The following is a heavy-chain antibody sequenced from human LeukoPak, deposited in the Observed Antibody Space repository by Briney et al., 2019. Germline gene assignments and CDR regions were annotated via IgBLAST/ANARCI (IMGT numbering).Heavy chain of an antibody. CDR1: GYTFTSYD. Sequence: ASVKVSCKASGYTFTSYDINWVRQATGQGLEWMGWMNPNSGNTGYAQKFQGRVTMTRNTSISTAYMELSSLRSEDTAVYYCAKCSPELLDAFDIWGQGTMVTVSS. CDR2: MNPNSGNT. CDR3: AKCSPELLDAFDI. V-gene: IGHV1-8*01. D-gene: IGHD1-26*01. J-gene: IGHJ3*02.